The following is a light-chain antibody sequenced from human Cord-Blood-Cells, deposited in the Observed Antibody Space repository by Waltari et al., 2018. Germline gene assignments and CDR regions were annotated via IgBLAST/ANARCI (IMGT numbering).Light chain of an antibody. V-gene: IGLV3-1*01. CDR2: QDS. CDR1: KLGDKY. Sequence: SYELTQPPSVSVSPGQTASTTCPGDKLGDKYACWYQQKPGQSPVLVIYQDSKRPSGIPERFSGSNSGNTATLTISGTQAMDEADYYCQAWDNSTYVFGTGTKVTVL. CDR3: QAWDNSTYV. J-gene: IGLJ1*01.